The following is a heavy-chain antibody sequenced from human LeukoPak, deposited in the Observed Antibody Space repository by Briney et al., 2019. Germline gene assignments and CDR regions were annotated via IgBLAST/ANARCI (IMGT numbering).Heavy chain of an antibody. D-gene: IGHD3/OR15-3a*01. CDR1: GYTFTGYY. V-gene: IGHV1-2*06. CDR3: ARVGVDLWFDP. Sequence: ASVKVSCKASGYTFTGYYIHWLRQAPGQGLEWMGRVNPNSGGTNYARKFQGRVTMTRDTSISTAYMELSRLKSDDTAVYYCARVGVDLWFDPWGQGTLVTVSS. CDR2: VNPNSGGT. J-gene: IGHJ5*02.